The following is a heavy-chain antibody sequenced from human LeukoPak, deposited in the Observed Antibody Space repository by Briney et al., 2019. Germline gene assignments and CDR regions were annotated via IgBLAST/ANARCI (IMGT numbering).Heavy chain of an antibody. Sequence: GGSLRLSCVVSGLTFSTYEMNWVRQAPGKGLEWVSNIGSSGTNVYYADSVKGRFTISRDNAKNSLFLQMNSLTAEDTAVYYCATDKGYWGQGTLVTVSS. D-gene: IGHD2-15*01. CDR3: ATDKGY. J-gene: IGHJ4*02. CDR1: GLTFSTYE. CDR2: IGSSGTNV. V-gene: IGHV3-48*03.